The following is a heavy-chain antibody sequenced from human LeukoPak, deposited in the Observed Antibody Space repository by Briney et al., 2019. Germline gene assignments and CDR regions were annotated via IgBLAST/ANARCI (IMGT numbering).Heavy chain of an antibody. J-gene: IGHJ4*02. CDR1: GFTFSTYA. Sequence: GGSLRLSCVASGFTFSTYAMNWVRQAPGKGLEWVSHISGSGGTTFYVDSVKGRFTVSRDNSKNTLFLQMNSLSAEDTAVYYCAKAGNWGFYFDFWGQGTPVTVSS. D-gene: IGHD7-27*01. V-gene: IGHV3-23*01. CDR2: ISGSGGTT. CDR3: AKAGNWGFYFDF.